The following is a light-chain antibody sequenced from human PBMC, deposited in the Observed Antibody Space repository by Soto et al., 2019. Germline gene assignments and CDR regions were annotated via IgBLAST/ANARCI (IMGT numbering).Light chain of an antibody. J-gene: IGLJ1*01. CDR2: EVS. CDR3: TSYTSRSTRV. Sequence: QSVLTQPASVSGSPGQSITISCTGTSSDVGGYNYVSWYQQHPGKAPKLMIYEVSNRPSGISNRFSGSKSGNTASLTISGPQAEDEADYYCTSYTSRSTRVFGTGTKVTVL. CDR1: SSDVGGYNY. V-gene: IGLV2-14*01.